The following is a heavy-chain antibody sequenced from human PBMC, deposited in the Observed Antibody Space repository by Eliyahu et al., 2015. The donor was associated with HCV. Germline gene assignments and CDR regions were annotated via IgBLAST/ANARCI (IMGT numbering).Heavy chain of an antibody. CDR3: AKDVGNYGSGSYRFDY. Sequence: EVQLLESGGGLVQPGGSLRLSCAASGFTFSSXAMSWVRQAPGKGLGWVSAISGSGGSTYYADSVKGRFTISRDNSKNTLYLQMNSLRAEDTAVYYCAKDVGNYGSGSYRFDYWGQGTLVTVSS. V-gene: IGHV3-23*01. D-gene: IGHD3-10*01. CDR1: GFTFSSXA. CDR2: ISGSGGST. J-gene: IGHJ4*02.